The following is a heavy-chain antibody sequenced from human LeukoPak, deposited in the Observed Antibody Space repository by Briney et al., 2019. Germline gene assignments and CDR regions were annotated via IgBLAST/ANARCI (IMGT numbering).Heavy chain of an antibody. CDR2: ISAYNGNT. J-gene: IGHJ4*02. CDR1: GGTFSSYG. CDR3: ARARDRRSGSLANDY. V-gene: IGHV1-18*01. Sequence: ASVKVSCKASGGTFSSYGISWVRQAPGQGLEWMGWISAYNGNTNYAQKLQGRVTMTTDTSTSTAYMELRSLRSDDTAVYYCARARDRRSGSLANDYWGQGTLVTVSS. D-gene: IGHD3-3*01.